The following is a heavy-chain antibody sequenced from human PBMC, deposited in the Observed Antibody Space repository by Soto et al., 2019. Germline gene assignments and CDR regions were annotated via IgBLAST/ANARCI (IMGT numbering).Heavy chain of an antibody. J-gene: IGHJ6*02. Sequence: PSETLSLTSTVSGGSISSSSYYWGWIRHPPGKGQEWIGCIYYSGSTYYNKSLKSRVTISVDTSKNQFSLKLSSVTAADTAVYYCARSYCSGGGCYRRTPYCYYYGMDVWGQGTTVTVSS. CDR3: ARSYCSGGGCYRRTPYCYYYGMDV. CDR1: GGSISSSSYY. CDR2: IYYSGST. V-gene: IGHV4-39*01. D-gene: IGHD2-15*01.